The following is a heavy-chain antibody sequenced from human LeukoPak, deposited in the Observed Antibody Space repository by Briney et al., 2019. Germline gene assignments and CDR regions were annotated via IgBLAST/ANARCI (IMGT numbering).Heavy chain of an antibody. D-gene: IGHD2-2*01. CDR2: INHSGST. Sequence: SETLSLTCAVDGGSVSGYYWSWIRQPPGKGLEWIGEINHSGSTNYNPSLKGRVTISVDTSKNQFSLKLSSVTAADTAVYYCARGPIVPAAAGGAFDIWGQGTMVSVSS. CDR1: GGSVSGYY. CDR3: ARGPIVPAAAGGAFDI. J-gene: IGHJ3*02. V-gene: IGHV4-34*01.